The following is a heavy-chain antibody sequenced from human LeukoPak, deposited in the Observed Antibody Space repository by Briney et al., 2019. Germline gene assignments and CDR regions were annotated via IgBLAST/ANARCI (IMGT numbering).Heavy chain of an antibody. J-gene: IGHJ4*02. CDR3: ARDAAGGFGEYYFDY. D-gene: IGHD3-10*01. CDR2: IYTSGST. CDR1: GGSISSYY. Sequence: SETLSLTCTVSGGSISSYYWSWIRQPAGKGLEWIGRIYTSGSTNYNPSLKSRVTMSVDTSKNQFSLKLSSVTAADMAVYYCARDAAGGFGEYYFDYWGQGTLVTVSS. V-gene: IGHV4-4*07.